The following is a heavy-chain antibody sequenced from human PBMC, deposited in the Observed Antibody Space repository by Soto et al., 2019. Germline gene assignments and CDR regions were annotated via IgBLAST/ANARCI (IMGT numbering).Heavy chain of an antibody. V-gene: IGHV1-69*13. CDR1: GGTFSRYA. CDR2: IIPIFGTA. Sequence: SVRVSCKACGGTFSRYAISWVRQAPGQGLEWMGEIIPIFGTANYAQKFQGRVTITADESTSTAYMELSSLRSEDTAVYYCAREGGYGSGSYYRNDAFDIWGQGTMVTVSS. J-gene: IGHJ3*02. D-gene: IGHD3-10*01. CDR3: AREGGYGSGSYYRNDAFDI.